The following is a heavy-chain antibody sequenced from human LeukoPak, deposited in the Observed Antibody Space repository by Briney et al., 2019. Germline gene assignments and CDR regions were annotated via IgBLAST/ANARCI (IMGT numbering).Heavy chain of an antibody. CDR3: AREGYYYGMDV. CDR2: IYYSGST. J-gene: IGHJ6*02. CDR1: GGSINSGAYY. V-gene: IGHV4-61*08. Sequence: SETLSLTCTVSGGSINSGAYYWSWIRQSPGKGLEWIGYIYYSGSTNYNPSLKSRVTISVDTSKNQFSLKLSSVTAADTAVYYCAREGYYYGMDVWGQGTTVTVSS.